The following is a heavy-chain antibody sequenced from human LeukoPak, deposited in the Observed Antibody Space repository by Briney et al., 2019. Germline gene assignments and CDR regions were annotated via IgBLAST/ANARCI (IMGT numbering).Heavy chain of an antibody. J-gene: IGHJ4*02. Sequence: GRSLRLSCAAAGFSFRSYGMHWVRQAPGKGLEWVAVISYDGNDQYYADSVKGRFTISRDNSKNTLYLQMNSLRAEDTAVYYCARDSGHHYYFDYWGQGTLVTVSS. CDR1: GFSFRSYG. CDR3: ARDSGHHYYFDY. CDR2: ISYDGNDQ. V-gene: IGHV3-30*03.